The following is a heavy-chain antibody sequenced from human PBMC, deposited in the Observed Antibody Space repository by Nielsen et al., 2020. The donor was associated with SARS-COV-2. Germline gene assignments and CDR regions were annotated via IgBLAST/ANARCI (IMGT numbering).Heavy chain of an antibody. CDR1: GHNFTSYW. V-gene: IGHV5-10-1*01. CDR2: IDPSDSYT. D-gene: IGHD1-14*01. J-gene: IGHJ4*02. CDR3: ASHLTYHEKGY. Sequence: KVSCKVSGHNFTSYWITWVRQMPGKGLEWMGRIDPSDSYTNYSPSFQGHVTISADKSISTAYLQWSSLKASDTAMYYCASHLTYHEKGYWGQGTLVTVSS.